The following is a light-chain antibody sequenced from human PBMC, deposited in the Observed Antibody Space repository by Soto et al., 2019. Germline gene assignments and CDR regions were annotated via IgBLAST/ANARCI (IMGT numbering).Light chain of an antibody. J-gene: IGKJ2*01. Sequence: DIQMTQSPSSLSASVGDRVTITCRASQNISNYLNWYQQKPGKAPNLLIYAASSLQSGVPSRFSGSGSGTEFTLTISSLQPDDFATHLCQRSYYAPAFGQGTKLEIK. CDR3: QRSYYAPA. V-gene: IGKV1-39*01. CDR2: AAS. CDR1: QNISNY.